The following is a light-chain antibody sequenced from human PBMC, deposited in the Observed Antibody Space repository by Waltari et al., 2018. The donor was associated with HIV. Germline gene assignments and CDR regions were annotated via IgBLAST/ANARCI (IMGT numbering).Light chain of an antibody. Sequence: QSVLTQPPSASGTPGQRVSISCSGSSSNIGSNYVYWYQPPPGTAPKRLRYRNDERPSGGPDRFSGSKSGTSSSLALSGLRSEDEADYYCAAWDNSLSAWVFGGGTKLTVL. J-gene: IGLJ3*02. CDR3: AAWDNSLSAWV. CDR2: RND. V-gene: IGLV1-47*01. CDR1: SSNIGSNY.